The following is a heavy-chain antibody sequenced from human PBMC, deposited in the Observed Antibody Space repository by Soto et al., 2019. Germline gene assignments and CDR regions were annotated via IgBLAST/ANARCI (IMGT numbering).Heavy chain of an antibody. J-gene: IGHJ4*02. D-gene: IGHD2-2*01. V-gene: IGHV1-18*01. CDR1: GYTFTSYG. CDR3: AREDCISTSCYLADY. CDR2: ISAYNGNT. Sequence: ASVKVSCKASGYTFTSYGISWVRQAPGQGLEWMGWISAYNGNTNYAQKLQGRVTMTTDTSTSTAYMELRSLRSDDTAVYYCAREDCISTSCYLADYWGQGTLVTSPQ.